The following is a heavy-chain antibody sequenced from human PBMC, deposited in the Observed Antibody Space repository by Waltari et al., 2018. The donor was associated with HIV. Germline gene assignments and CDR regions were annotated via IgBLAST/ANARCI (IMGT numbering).Heavy chain of an antibody. CDR2: ITGSGGGT. V-gene: IGHV3-23*01. CDR1: GFIFSSYA. D-gene: IGHD2-2*02. Sequence: EVQLLESGGGLVQPGGSLRLSCAASGFIFSSYAMSWVRQAPGKGLEWVSAITGSGGGTYYADSVKGRLTFSRDNSQNTLYLQMNSLRAEDTAVYYCAKYLDCSGTSCYTPYFDYWGQGTLVTVSP. CDR3: AKYLDCSGTSCYTPYFDY. J-gene: IGHJ4*02.